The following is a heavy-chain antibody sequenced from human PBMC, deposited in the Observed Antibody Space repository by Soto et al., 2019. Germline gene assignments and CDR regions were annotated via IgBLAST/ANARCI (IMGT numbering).Heavy chain of an antibody. CDR1: GFTFSSYG. J-gene: IGHJ4*02. CDR3: AVGIVGANPFDY. V-gene: IGHV3-30*03. D-gene: IGHD1-26*01. Sequence: QVQLVESGGGVVQPGRSLRLSCAASGFTFSSYGMHWVRQAPGKGLEWVAVISYDGSNKYYADSVKGRFTISRDNSKNTLYLQMNSLRAEDTAVYYCAVGIVGANPFDYWGQGTLVTVSS. CDR2: ISYDGSNK.